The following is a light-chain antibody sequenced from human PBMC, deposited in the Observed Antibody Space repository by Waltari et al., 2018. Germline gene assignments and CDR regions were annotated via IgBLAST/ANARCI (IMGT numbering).Light chain of an antibody. V-gene: IGKV1-13*02. Sequence: AIQLTQSPSSLAASVGDRVTITCRASQGICRAVAWYKQKPGKVPNLLIYDASRLERGVPSRFSGSTSGTDFTLTISSLQPEDFATYYCQHLTAFGPGTKVDI. J-gene: IGKJ3*01. CDR3: QHLTA. CDR2: DAS. CDR1: QGICRA.